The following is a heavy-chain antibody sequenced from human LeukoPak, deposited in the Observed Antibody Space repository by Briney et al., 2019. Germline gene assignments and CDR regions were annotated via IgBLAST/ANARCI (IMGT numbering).Heavy chain of an antibody. CDR2: INHSGRN. CDR1: GGSFSGYY. J-gene: IGHJ4*02. Sequence: PSETLSLTCAVYGGSFSGYYWSWIRQPPGKGLEWIGEINHSGRNNYNPSLKSRVTISVDTSKNQFSLKLSSVTAADTAVYYCARGQGTVTTHWGQGTLVTVSS. CDR3: ARGQGTVTTH. D-gene: IGHD4-11*01. V-gene: IGHV4-34*01.